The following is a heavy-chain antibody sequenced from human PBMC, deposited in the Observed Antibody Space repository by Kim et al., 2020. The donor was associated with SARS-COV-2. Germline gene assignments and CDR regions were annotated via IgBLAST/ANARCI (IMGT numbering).Heavy chain of an antibody. CDR1: GGSFSGYY. CDR2: INHSGST. J-gene: IGHJ4*02. CDR3: ARGRIVATIKNY. D-gene: IGHD5-12*01. V-gene: IGHV4-34*01. Sequence: SETLSLTCAVYGGSFSGYYWSWIRQPPGKGLEWIGEINHSGSTNYNPSLKSRVTISVDTSKNQFSLKLSSVTAADTAVYYCARGRIVATIKNYWGQGTLV.